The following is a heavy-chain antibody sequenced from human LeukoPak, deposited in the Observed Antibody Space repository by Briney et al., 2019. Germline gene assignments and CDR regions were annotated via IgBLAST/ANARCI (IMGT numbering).Heavy chain of an antibody. J-gene: IGHJ4*02. CDR2: INTDGSTT. CDR1: GFTFSTYW. D-gene: IGHD3-10*02. V-gene: IGHV3-74*01. Sequence: GGSLRLSCAASGFTFSTYWMHWVRQAPGKGLVWVSRINTDGSTTGYADSVKGRFTISRDNAKNTLYLQMSSLRAEDTAVDYCARRTMIGEYWGQGTLVTVSS. CDR3: ARRTMIGEY.